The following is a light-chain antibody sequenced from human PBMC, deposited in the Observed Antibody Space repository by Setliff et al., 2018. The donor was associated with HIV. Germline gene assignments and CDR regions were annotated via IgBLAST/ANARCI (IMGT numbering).Light chain of an antibody. V-gene: IGLV2-23*02. Sequence: QSALTQPASVSGSPGQSITISCTGTSSDVGGYNFVAWYQQHTGKAPKLLIYDVTNRPSGVSNRFSGSKSGNTASLTISGLQAEDEADYYCCSYAGSSTYVFGTGTKVTVL. CDR1: SSDVGGYNF. CDR3: CSYAGSSTYV. J-gene: IGLJ1*01. CDR2: DVT.